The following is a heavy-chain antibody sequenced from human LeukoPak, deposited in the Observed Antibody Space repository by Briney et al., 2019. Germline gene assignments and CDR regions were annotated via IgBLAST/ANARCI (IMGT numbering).Heavy chain of an antibody. CDR2: ISSSSSYI. V-gene: IGHV3-21*01. CDR3: ARDQVGSSRYMDWFDP. CDR1: GFTFSSYS. Sequence: GGSLRLSCAASGFTFSSYSMNWVRQAPGKGLEWVSSISSSSSYIYYADSVKGRFTISRDNAKNSLYLQMNSLRAEDTAVYYCARDQVGSSRYMDWFDPWGQGTLVTVSS. D-gene: IGHD6-13*01. J-gene: IGHJ5*02.